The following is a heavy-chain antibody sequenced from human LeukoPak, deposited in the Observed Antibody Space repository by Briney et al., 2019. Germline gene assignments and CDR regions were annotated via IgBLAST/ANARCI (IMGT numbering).Heavy chain of an antibody. J-gene: IGHJ4*02. Sequence: PGGSLRLSCAASGYTFSIDWMSWVRQAPGKGLEWVANIKQDGSEKYYVDSVKGRFTISRDNAKNSLYLQMNSLRDEGTDVYYCARIRRGWSQNWDYWGQGTLVTVSS. CDR2: IKQDGSEK. D-gene: IGHD6-19*01. CDR3: ARIRRGWSQNWDY. CDR1: GYTFSIDW. V-gene: IGHV3-7*01.